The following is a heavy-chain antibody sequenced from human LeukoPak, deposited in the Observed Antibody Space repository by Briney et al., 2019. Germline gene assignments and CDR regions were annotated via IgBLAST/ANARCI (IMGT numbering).Heavy chain of an antibody. D-gene: IGHD6-19*01. Sequence: GGSLRLSRAASGFTFSSYEMNWVRQAPGKGLEWVSYISSSGSTIYYADSVKGRFTISRDNAKNSLYLQMNSLRAEDTAVYYCASIAVAPYYYYYTDVWGKGTTVTISS. CDR3: ASIAVAPYYYYYTDV. V-gene: IGHV3-48*03. J-gene: IGHJ6*03. CDR1: GFTFSSYE. CDR2: ISSSGSTI.